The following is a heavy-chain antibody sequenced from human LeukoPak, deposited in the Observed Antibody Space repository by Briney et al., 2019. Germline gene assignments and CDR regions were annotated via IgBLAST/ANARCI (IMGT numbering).Heavy chain of an antibody. J-gene: IGHJ6*03. CDR3: ARVVQARYYYYMDV. CDR1: GYTFTGYY. D-gene: IGHD3-16*02. Sequence: GASVKVSCKASGYTFTGYYMHWVRQAPGQGLEWMGWINPNSGGTNYAQKFQGRVTMTRDTSISTAYMVLSRLRSDDTAVYYCARVVQARYYYYMDVWGKGTTVTVSS. V-gene: IGHV1-2*02. CDR2: INPNSGGT.